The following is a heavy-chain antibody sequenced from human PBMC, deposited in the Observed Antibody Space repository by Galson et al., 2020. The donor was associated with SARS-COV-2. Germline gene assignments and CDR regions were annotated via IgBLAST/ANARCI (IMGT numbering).Heavy chain of an antibody. CDR2: IYYSGST. D-gene: IGHD6-13*01. J-gene: IGHJ6*02. Sequence: SETLSLTCTVSGGSISSSSYYWGWIRQPPGKELEWIGSIYYSGSTYYNPSLKSRVTISVDTSKNQFSLKLSSVTAADTAVYYCARGPLCIAAAGKAKTTPPDHYYYYGMDVWGQGTTVTVS. CDR3: ARGPLCIAAAGKAKTTPPDHYYYYGMDV. CDR1: GGSISSSSYY. V-gene: IGHV4-39*01.